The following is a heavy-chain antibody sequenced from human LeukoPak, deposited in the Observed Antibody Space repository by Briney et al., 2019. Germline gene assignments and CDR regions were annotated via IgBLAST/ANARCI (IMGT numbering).Heavy chain of an antibody. V-gene: IGHV4-34*01. CDR1: GFIFSGHA. Sequence: GSLRLSCAASGFIFSGHAMIWVRQAPGKGLEWIGEINHSGSTNYNPSLKSRVTISVDTSKNQFSLKLSSVTAADTAVYYCARVNVDTAMAHFDYWGQGTLVTVSS. J-gene: IGHJ4*02. D-gene: IGHD5-18*01. CDR3: ARVNVDTAMAHFDY. CDR2: INHSGST.